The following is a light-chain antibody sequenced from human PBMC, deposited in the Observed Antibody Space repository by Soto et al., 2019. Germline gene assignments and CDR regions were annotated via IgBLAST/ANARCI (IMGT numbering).Light chain of an antibody. Sequence: DIQMTQSPSTLSASVGDRVTITCRASQTIDSWLAWYQQRPGKPPNLLIYKASTLASGVPSRFSGSGSGTEFPLTINSLQPDDFANYYCQQYRIYSGTFGEGTKVEIK. CDR1: QTIDSW. V-gene: IGKV1-5*03. CDR3: QQYRIYSGT. J-gene: IGKJ1*01. CDR2: KAS.